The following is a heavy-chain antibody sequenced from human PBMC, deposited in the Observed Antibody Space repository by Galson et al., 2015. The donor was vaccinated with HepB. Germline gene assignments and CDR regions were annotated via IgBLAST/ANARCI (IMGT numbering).Heavy chain of an antibody. CDR2: ISSSSSYT. CDR1: GFTFSDYY. V-gene: IGHV3-11*06. D-gene: IGHD6-19*01. Sequence: SLRLSCAASGFTFSDYYMSWIRQAPGKGLEWVSYISSSSSYTNYADSVKGRFTISRDNAKNSLYLQMNSLRAEDTAVYYCARDPLPIAVAHYLDYWGQGTLVTVSS. J-gene: IGHJ4*02. CDR3: ARDPLPIAVAHYLDY.